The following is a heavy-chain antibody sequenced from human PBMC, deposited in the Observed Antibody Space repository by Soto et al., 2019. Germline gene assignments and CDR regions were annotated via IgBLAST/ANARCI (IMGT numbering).Heavy chain of an antibody. V-gene: IGHV1-8*01. CDR3: ARGNPFNYAGFDV. CDR2: MNAKSGDT. CDR1: GYTFSDFD. J-gene: IGHJ6*02. D-gene: IGHD3-16*01. Sequence: SVKVSCKASGYTFSDFDINWLRQASGQGPEWMGWMNAKSGDTFFAQRFQGKFNMTWDTSLSTAYMEVGSLTSDDTAMYYCARGNPFNYAGFDVWGQGTTVTVS.